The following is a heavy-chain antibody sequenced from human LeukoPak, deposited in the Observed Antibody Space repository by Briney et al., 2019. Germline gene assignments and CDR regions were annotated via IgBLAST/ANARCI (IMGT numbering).Heavy chain of an antibody. J-gene: IGHJ4*02. CDR3: ARAEVNYDFWSGYLEQHQDFDY. CDR2: INSDGSST. Sequence: HPGGSVRLFCAASVFTFISYWIHWVRQAPWKGRVWVLRINSDGSSTSYADSVKGRFTISRDNAKNTLYLQMNSLRAEDTAVYYCARAEVNYDFWSGYLEQHQDFDYWGQGTLVTVSS. V-gene: IGHV3-74*01. CDR1: VFTFISYW. D-gene: IGHD3-3*01.